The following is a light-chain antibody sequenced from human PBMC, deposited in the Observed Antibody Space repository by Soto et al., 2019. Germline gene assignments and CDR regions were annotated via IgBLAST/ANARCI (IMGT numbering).Light chain of an antibody. CDR1: QSVSNNY. Sequence: EIVLTQSPGTLSLSPGERATLSCGASQSVSNNYLAWYKQKPGQAPRLLIYDASTRATGIPASLSGSASGTEFTLTISRMEPEDFAVYYCQQYGSSGTFGHGTKVDIK. V-gene: IGKV3-20*01. CDR2: DAS. CDR3: QQYGSSGT. J-gene: IGKJ1*01.